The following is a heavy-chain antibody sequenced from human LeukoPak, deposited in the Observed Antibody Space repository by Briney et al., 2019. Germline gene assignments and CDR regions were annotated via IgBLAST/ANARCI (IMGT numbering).Heavy chain of an antibody. J-gene: IGHJ6*02. D-gene: IGHD1-26*01. CDR2: ISGSGGST. CDR1: GFTFSSYA. V-gene: IGHV3-23*01. CDR3: AKLGGYYYYYGMDV. Sequence: GASLRLSCAASGFTFSSYAMSWVRQAPGKGLEWVSAISGSGGSTYYADSVKGRFTISRDNSKNTLYLQMNSLRAEDTAVYYCAKLGGYYYYYGMDVWGQGTTVTVSS.